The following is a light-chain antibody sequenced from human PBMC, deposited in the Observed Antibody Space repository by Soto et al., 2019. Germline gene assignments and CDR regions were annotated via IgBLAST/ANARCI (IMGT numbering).Light chain of an antibody. J-gene: IGKJ1*01. CDR2: GAS. CDR1: QSVSSSF. Sequence: EIVLTQSPGSRSLSPGEGATLSCRASQSVSSSFFAWYQQKPGQAPSLLIYGASRRATGVPDRFSGSGSGTVFTLSISRLEPEDFAVYYCQQYESSVTFGQGTKVEIK. V-gene: IGKV3-20*01. CDR3: QQYESSVT.